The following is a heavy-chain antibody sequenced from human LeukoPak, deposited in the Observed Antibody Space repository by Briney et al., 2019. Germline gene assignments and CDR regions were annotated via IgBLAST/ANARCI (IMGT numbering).Heavy chain of an antibody. V-gene: IGHV1-69*05. CDR2: IIPIFGTA. Sequence: ASVKVSCKASGYTFTGYYMHWVRQAPGQGLEWMGGIIPIFGTANYAQKFQGRVTITTDESTSTAYMELSSLRSEDTAVYYCAREGVTTVRRDWFDPWGQGTLVTVSS. D-gene: IGHD4-17*01. CDR1: GYTFTGYY. J-gene: IGHJ5*02. CDR3: AREGVTTVRRDWFDP.